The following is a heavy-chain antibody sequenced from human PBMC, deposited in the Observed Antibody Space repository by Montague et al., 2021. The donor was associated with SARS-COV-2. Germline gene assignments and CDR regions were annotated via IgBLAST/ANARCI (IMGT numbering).Heavy chain of an antibody. D-gene: IGHD2/OR15-2a*01. Sequence: TLSLTCTVSGDSITSDVSYWSWIRQPAGKGLEWIGRIYTTESTNYNPSLKSRLTISLDTSKNQFPLKLSSVTAADTAVYYCARDDFRWDFDCWGQGTLVTVSS. J-gene: IGHJ4*02. CDR3: ARDDFRWDFDC. CDR1: GDSITSDVSY. V-gene: IGHV4-61*02. CDR2: IYTTEST.